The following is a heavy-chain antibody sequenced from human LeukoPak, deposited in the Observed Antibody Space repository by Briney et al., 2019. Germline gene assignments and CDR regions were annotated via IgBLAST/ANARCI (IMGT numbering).Heavy chain of an antibody. CDR1: GFTFDDYG. D-gene: IGHD3-10*01. V-gene: IGHV3-20*04. J-gene: IGHJ4*02. CDR3: VRGFRGGPFDY. Sequence: GRSLRLSCAASGFTFDDYGMSWVRQAAGKGLEWVSGINRNGGSTGYADSVKGRFTISRDNAKNSLYLQMNSLRAEDTALYYCVRGFRGGPFDYWGQGTLVTVSS. CDR2: INRNGGST.